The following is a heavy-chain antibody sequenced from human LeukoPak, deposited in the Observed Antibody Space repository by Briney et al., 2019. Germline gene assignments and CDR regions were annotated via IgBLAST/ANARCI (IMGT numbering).Heavy chain of an antibody. CDR2: IYTSGST. Sequence: SETLSLTCTVSGGSISSHYWSWIRQPPGKGLEWIGYIYTSGSTNYNPSLKSRVTISVDTSKNQFSLKLSSVTAADTAVYYCARLPLGYCSSTSCPTDYWGQGTLVTVSS. V-gene: IGHV4-4*09. J-gene: IGHJ4*02. CDR3: ARLPLGYCSSTSCPTDY. D-gene: IGHD2-2*01. CDR1: GGSISSHY.